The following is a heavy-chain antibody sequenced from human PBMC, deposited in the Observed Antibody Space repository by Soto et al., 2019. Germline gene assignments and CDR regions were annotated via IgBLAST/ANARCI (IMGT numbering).Heavy chain of an antibody. CDR3: AKAVVITRFDY. Sequence: PGGSLRLSCAASGFTFSSYGMHWVRQAPGKGLEWVAVISYDGSNKYYADSVKGRFTISRDNSKNTLYLQMNSLRAEDTAVYYCAKAVVITRFDYWGQGTLVTVSS. D-gene: IGHD3-22*01. J-gene: IGHJ4*02. CDR1: GFTFSSYG. V-gene: IGHV3-30*18. CDR2: ISYDGSNK.